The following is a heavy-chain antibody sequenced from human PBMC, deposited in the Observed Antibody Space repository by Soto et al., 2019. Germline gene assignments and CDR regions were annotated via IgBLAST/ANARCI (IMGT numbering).Heavy chain of an antibody. CDR3: GCPVRVVITTIFAGLDV. V-gene: IGHV1-69*06. D-gene: IGHD3-10*01. Sequence: QVQLVQSGPEVKKPGSSVKVSCKTSGGTFSSYAIIWVRQAPGQGLEWMGGIIPIFGTANYAQKFQGRVRITADSSTSTAYMELTNLRPEDTAVIYCGCPVRVVITTIFAGLDVWVQGTTVTVSS. J-gene: IGHJ6*02. CDR2: IIPIFGTA. CDR1: GGTFSSYA.